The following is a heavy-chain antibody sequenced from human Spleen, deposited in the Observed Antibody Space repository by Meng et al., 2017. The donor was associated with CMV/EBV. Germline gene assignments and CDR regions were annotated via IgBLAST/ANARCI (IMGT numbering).Heavy chain of an antibody. J-gene: IGHJ6*02. CDR2: IYYSGST. CDR1: GGSISSYY. CDR3: ARDRVIVGASDYYYYYGMDV. Sequence: SETLSLTCTVSGGSISSYYWSWIRQPPGKGLEWIGYIYYSGSTNYNPSLKSRVTISVDTSKNQFSLKLSSVTAADTAVYYCARDRVIVGASDYYYYYGMDVWGQGTTVTVSS. D-gene: IGHD1-26*01. V-gene: IGHV4-59*01.